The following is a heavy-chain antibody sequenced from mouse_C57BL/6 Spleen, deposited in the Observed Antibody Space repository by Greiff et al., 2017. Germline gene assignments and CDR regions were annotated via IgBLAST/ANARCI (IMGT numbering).Heavy chain of an antibody. J-gene: IGHJ4*01. V-gene: IGHV5-4*03. CDR3: ARVWRSGGAMDY. CDR1: GFTFSSYA. Sequence: EVMLVESGGGLVKPGGSLKLSCAASGFTFSSYAMSWVRQTPEKRLEWVATISDGGSYTYYPDNVKGRFTISRDNAKNNLYLQMSHLKSEDTAMYYCARVWRSGGAMDYWGQGTSVTVSS. CDR2: ISDGGSYT.